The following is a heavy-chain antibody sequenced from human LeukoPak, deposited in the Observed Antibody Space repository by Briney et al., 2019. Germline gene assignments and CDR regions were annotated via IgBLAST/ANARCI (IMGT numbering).Heavy chain of an antibody. Sequence: SETLSLTCAVSGGSISSSNWWSWVRQPPGKGLEWIGEIYHSGSTNYNPSLKSRVTISVDKSKNQFSLKLSSVTAADTAVYYCARVRSSWGGSGSYGGAVFFDPWGQGTLVTVSS. CDR2: IYHSGST. CDR1: GGSISSSNW. CDR3: ARVRSSWGGSGSYGGAVFFDP. D-gene: IGHD1-26*01. V-gene: IGHV4-4*02. J-gene: IGHJ5*02.